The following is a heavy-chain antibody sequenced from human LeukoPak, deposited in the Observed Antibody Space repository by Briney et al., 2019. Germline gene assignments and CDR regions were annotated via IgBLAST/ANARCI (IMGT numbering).Heavy chain of an antibody. Sequence: GGSLRLSCAASGFTFSRYSMKWVSQAQGRGGEWVAYISSSRRKRYYADSVKGGFTISRDNAQNSLYLQMNSLRSEDTAVYYSARYDSSGYYFDYWGQGTLVSVSS. CDR3: ARYDSSGYYFDY. CDR2: ISSSRRKR. CDR1: GFTFSRYS. D-gene: IGHD3-22*01. J-gene: IGHJ4*02. V-gene: IGHV3-48*01.